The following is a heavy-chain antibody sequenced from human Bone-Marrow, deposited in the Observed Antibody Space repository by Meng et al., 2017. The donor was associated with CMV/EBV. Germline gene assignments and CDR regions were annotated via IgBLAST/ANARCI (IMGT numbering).Heavy chain of an antibody. V-gene: IGHV1-69*10. J-gene: IGHJ6*02. CDR1: GGTFSSYA. CDR2: IIPILGIA. D-gene: IGHD2-2*02. Sequence: SVKVSCKASGGTFSSYAISWVRQAPGQGLEWMGGIIPILGIANYAQKLQGRVTMTTDTSTSTAYLELRSLRSDDTAVYYCARDPDCSSTNCYTSSYGMDVWGQGTTVTVSS. CDR3: ARDPDCSSTNCYTSSYGMDV.